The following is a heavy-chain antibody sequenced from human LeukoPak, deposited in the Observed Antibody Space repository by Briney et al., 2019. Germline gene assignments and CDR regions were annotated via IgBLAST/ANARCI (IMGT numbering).Heavy chain of an antibody. CDR2: TIPIFGTA. CDR3: ARAGRNYYDSSGYYYANWFDP. Sequence: SVKVSCKASGGTFSSYAISWVRQAPGQGLEWMGGTIPIFGTANYAQKFQGRVTITADESTSTAYMELSSLRSEDTAVYYCARAGRNYYDSSGYYYANWFDPWGQGTLVTVSS. D-gene: IGHD3-22*01. V-gene: IGHV1-69*13. CDR1: GGTFSSYA. J-gene: IGHJ5*02.